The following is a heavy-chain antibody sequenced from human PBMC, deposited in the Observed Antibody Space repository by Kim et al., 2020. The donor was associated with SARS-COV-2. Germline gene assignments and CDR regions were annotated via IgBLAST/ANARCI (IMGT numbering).Heavy chain of an antibody. CDR1: GFTFSNYA. V-gene: IGHV3-23*01. CDR3: ARNSGGSCYFHSVV. Sequence: GGSLRLSCAASGFTFSNYAMNWVRQAPGRGLEWVSFISGSADTTYFADSVRGRFTISRDDSKNTLYLQMNSLRAEDTAIYYCARNSGGSCYFHSVVWGQG. D-gene: IGHD2-15*01. CDR2: ISGSADTT. J-gene: IGHJ1*01.